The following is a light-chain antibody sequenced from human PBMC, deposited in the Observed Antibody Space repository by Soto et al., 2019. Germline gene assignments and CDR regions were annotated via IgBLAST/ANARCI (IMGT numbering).Light chain of an antibody. CDR3: LQYYSYPPGT. CDR1: QGISSY. V-gene: IGKV1-8*01. J-gene: IGKJ1*01. CDR2: AAS. Sequence: AIRMTQSPSSLSASTGDRVTITCRASQGISSYLAWYQQKPGKAPKLLIYAASTLHSGVPSRFSGSGSGTDFTLTISCLQSEDFATYYCLQYYSYPPGTFGQGTKVEVK.